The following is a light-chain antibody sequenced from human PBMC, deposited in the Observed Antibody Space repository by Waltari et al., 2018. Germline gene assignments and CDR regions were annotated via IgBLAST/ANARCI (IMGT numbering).Light chain of an antibody. CDR2: GAS. V-gene: IGKV1-39*01. J-gene: IGKJ1*01. CDR1: QNINRW. CDR3: QQGATFPWT. Sequence: IQITQSPSSLSASVGDRGPLTCRASQNINRWLNWYHHSPGKAPKLLIFGASSLESGVPSRFTGSGSGTEFSLTITSLQPEDFGTYYCQQGATFPWTFGQGTRVEIK.